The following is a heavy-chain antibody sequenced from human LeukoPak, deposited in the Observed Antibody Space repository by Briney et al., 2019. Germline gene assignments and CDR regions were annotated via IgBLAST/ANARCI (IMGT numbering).Heavy chain of an antibody. V-gene: IGHV4-59*08. CDR2: IYYSGST. CDR1: GGSISSYY. D-gene: IGHD3-22*01. Sequence: SETLSLTCTVSGGSISSYYWSWIRQPPGKGLEWIGHIYYSGSTNYNPSLKSRVTISLDTSKNQFSLNLSSVTAADTAVYYCARQGDSGRSYDYWGQGTLVTVPS. CDR3: ARQGDSGRSYDY. J-gene: IGHJ4*02.